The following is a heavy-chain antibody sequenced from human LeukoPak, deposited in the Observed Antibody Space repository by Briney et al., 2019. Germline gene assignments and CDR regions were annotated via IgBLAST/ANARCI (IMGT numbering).Heavy chain of an antibody. V-gene: IGHV1-2*02. CDR2: INPNSGGT. CDR3: ARDPSGYYMGTDY. D-gene: IGHD3-9*01. J-gene: IGHJ4*02. Sequence: GASVKVSCKASGYTFTSYYMHWVRQAPGQGLEWMGWINPNSGGTNYAQKFQGRVTMTRDTSISTAYMELSRLRSDDTAVYYCARDPSGYYMGTDYWGQGTLVTVSS. CDR1: GYTFTSYY.